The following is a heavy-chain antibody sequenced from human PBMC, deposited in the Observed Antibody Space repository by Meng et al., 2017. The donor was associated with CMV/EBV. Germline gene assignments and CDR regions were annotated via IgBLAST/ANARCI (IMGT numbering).Heavy chain of an antibody. J-gene: IGHJ4*02. CDR1: GGTFSSYA. Sequence: SVKVSCKASGGTFSSYAISWVRQAPGQGLEWMGGIIPILGIANYAQKFQGRVTITADKSTSTAYMELSSLRSEDTAVYYCARVPQGFDDSSGDYFGYWGQGTLVTVSS. V-gene: IGHV1-69*10. CDR2: IIPILGIA. D-gene: IGHD3-22*01. CDR3: ARVPQGFDDSSGDYFGY.